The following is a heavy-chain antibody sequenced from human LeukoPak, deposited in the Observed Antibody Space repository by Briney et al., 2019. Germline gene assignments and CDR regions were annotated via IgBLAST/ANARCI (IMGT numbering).Heavy chain of an antibody. CDR2: INHSGTT. V-gene: IGHV4-34*01. J-gene: IGHJ4*02. CDR3: ARDTGWNPDY. CDR1: GGSFSGYY. Sequence: PSETLSLTCAVYGGSFSGYYWSWIRQPPGKGLEWIGEINHSGTTNYNPSLKSRVTISIDTSKNQFSLRLSSVTAADTAIYYCARDTGWNPDYWGQGTLVTVSS. D-gene: IGHD1-1*01.